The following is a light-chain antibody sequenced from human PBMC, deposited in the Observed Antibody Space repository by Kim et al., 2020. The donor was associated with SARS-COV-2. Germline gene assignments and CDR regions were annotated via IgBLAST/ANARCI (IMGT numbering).Light chain of an antibody. V-gene: IGKV3-11*01. CDR1: QSVSSY. CDR2: HAS. Sequence: FAPRERVTLSCRASQSVSSYLAWYQQKPGQAPRLLIYHASNRATGIPARFSGGGSGTDFSLTISSLEPEDFAVYYCQQRSNWPLTFGGGTKVDIK. CDR3: QQRSNWPLT. J-gene: IGKJ4*01.